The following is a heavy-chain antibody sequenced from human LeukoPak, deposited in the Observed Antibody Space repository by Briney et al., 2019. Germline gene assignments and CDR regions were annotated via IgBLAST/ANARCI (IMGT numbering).Heavy chain of an antibody. CDR2: INWNGGST. Sequence: GGSLRLSCAASGFTFSSYGMHWVRQAPGKGLEWVSTINWNGGSTGYADSVKGRFTISRDNAKNSLYPQMNSLRAEDTALYYCARVSDISVAAYFDYWGQGTLVTVSS. V-gene: IGHV3-20*04. CDR1: GFTFSSYG. CDR3: ARVSDISVAAYFDY. D-gene: IGHD6-19*01. J-gene: IGHJ4*02.